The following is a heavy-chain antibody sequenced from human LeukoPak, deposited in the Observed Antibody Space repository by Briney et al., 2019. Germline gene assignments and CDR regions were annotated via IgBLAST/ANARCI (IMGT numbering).Heavy chain of an antibody. V-gene: IGHV1-8*01. D-gene: IGHD3-22*01. CDR3: ARGGYYDSSGYYYALYYFDY. CDR1: GYTFTSYD. J-gene: IGHJ4*02. CDR2: MNPNSGNT. Sequence: ASVKVSCEASGYTFTSYDINWVRQATGQGLEWMGWMNPNSGNTGYAQKFQGRVTMTRNTSISTAYMELSSLRSEDTAVYYCARGGYYDSSGYYYALYYFDYWGQGTLVTVSS.